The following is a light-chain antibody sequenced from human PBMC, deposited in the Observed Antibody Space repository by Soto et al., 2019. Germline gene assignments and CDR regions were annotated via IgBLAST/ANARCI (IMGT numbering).Light chain of an antibody. CDR3: HHYGRSPIFT. CDR1: QSVANNH. CDR2: AAS. J-gene: IGKJ3*01. V-gene: IGKV3-20*01. Sequence: EVVLTQSPGTLSLSAGERATLSCRASQSVANNHLAWYQQRPGQAPRLLIYAASTRAAGIPDRFSGSGSGTQFTLTISRLEPVDFGVFFCHHYGRSPIFTFGPGTTVDMK.